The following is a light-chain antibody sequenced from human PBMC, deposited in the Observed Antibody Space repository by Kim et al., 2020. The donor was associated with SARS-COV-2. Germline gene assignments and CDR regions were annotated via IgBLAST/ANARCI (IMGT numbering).Light chain of an antibody. CDR1: KLGDKY. V-gene: IGLV3-1*01. J-gene: IGLJ3*02. Sequence: SYELTQPPSVSVSPGQTASITCSGDKLGDKYACWYQQKPGQSPVLVIYQDSKRPSGIPERFSGSNSGNTATLTISGTQAMDEADYYCQAWDSSIAVFG. CDR2: QDS. CDR3: QAWDSSIAV.